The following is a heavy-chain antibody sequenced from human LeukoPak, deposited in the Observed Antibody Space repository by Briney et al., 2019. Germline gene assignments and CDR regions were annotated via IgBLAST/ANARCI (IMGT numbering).Heavy chain of an antibody. CDR1: GGSISSGGYY. V-gene: IGHV4-31*03. CDR2: IYYSGST. D-gene: IGHD2-15*01. J-gene: IGHJ4*02. Sequence: PSETLSLTCTVSGGSISSGGYYWSWIRQHPGKGLEWIGYIYYSGSTYYNPSLKSRVTISVDTSKNQFSLKLSSVTAAVTAVYYCARVRGCGGVNCYYYFDYWGQGTLVTVSS. CDR3: ARVRGCGGVNCYYYFDY.